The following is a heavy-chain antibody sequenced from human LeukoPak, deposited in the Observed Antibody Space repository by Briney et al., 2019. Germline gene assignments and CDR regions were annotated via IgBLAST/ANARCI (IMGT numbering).Heavy chain of an antibody. Sequence: SETLSLTCTVSGGSISSYYGGWVRQPAGKGLEGSGRIYTSGSTNYNPSLKSRVTISVAKSKNQFSLQLSSVTAADTAVYYCARDTAVAGIFDYWGQGTLVTVSS. CDR1: GGSISSYY. D-gene: IGHD6-19*01. J-gene: IGHJ4*02. CDR2: IYTSGST. CDR3: ARDTAVAGIFDY. V-gene: IGHV4-4*07.